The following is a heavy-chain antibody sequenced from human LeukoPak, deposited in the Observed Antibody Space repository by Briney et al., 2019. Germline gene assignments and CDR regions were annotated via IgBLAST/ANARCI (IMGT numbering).Heavy chain of an antibody. V-gene: IGHV3-23*01. CDR3: ARHGSWSFDY. D-gene: IGHD6-13*01. CDR1: GFTFSSYG. CDR2: ITSGSGSNV. Sequence: PGRSLRLSCAASGFTFSSYGMHWVRQAPGKGLEWVSAITSGSGSNVYYTDSLKGRFTISRDNSKNTLYLHMNSLRAEDTAVYYCARHGSWSFDYWGQGTLLTVSA. J-gene: IGHJ4*02.